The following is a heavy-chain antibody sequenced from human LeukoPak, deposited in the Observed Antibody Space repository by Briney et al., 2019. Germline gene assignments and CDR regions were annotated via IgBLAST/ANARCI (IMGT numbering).Heavy chain of an antibody. D-gene: IGHD2/OR15-2a*01. CDR1: GFTLSRYS. V-gene: IGHV3-21*04. CDR3: ARSGLSRFGF. Sequence: GGSLRLSCAASGFTLSRYSMNWVRQAPGKGLEWVSSISTSSSYIYYADSVKGRFTISRDNSRNTLYLQMNSLRAEDTAVYYCARSGLSRFGFWGQGTLVTVSS. J-gene: IGHJ4*02. CDR2: ISTSSSYI.